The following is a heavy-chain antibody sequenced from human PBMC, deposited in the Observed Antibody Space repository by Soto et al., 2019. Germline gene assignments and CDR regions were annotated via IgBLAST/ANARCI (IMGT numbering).Heavy chain of an antibody. CDR1: GYTFTSYG. CDR3: ARDLSWLGLGDDAFDI. J-gene: IGHJ3*02. Sequence: ASVKVSCKASGYTFTSYGISWVRQAPGQGLEWMGWISAYNGNTNYAQKLQGRVTMTTDTSTSTAYMELRSLRSDDTAVYYCARDLSWLGLGDDAFDIWGQGTMVTVSS. D-gene: IGHD3-16*01. V-gene: IGHV1-18*01. CDR2: ISAYNGNT.